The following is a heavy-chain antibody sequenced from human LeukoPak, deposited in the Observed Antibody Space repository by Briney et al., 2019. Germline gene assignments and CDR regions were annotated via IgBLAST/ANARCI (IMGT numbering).Heavy chain of an antibody. CDR3: ARTIFGVVNQSYYYYYYMDV. D-gene: IGHD3-3*01. CDR2: INPNSGGT. J-gene: IGHJ6*03. Sequence: ASVKVSCKASGYTFTGYYMHWVRQAPGQGLEWMGWINPNSGGTNYAQKFQGRVTMTRDTSISTAYMELSRLRSDDTAVYYCARTIFGVVNQSYYYYYYMDVWGKGTTVTVSS. V-gene: IGHV1-2*02. CDR1: GYTFTGYY.